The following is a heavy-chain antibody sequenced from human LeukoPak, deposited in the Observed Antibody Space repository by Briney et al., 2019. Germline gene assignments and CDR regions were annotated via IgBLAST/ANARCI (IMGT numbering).Heavy chain of an antibody. V-gene: IGHV3-21*01. CDR1: GFTFSSYS. CDR3: ARDKYGDYAFDF. CDR2: ISSSSSYI. D-gene: IGHD4-17*01. J-gene: IGHJ4*02. Sequence: GGSLRLSCAASGFTFSSYSMNWVRQAPGKGLEWVSSISSSSSYIYYADSVKGRFTISRDNAKNSLYLQMNDLRAEDTAVYYCARDKYGDYAFDFWGQGTLVTVSS.